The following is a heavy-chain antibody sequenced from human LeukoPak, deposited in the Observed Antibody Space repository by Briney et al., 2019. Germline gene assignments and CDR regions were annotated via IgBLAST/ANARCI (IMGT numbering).Heavy chain of an antibody. J-gene: IGHJ3*02. V-gene: IGHV1-18*01. CDR1: GYTLTSYG. CDR2: ISAYNGNT. Sequence: VASVKVSCKASGYTLTSYGISWVRQAPGQGLEWMGWISAYNGNTNYAQKLQGRVTMTTDTSTSTAYMELRSLRSDDTAVYYCASFGAVAGTQRRQPSYAFDIWGQGTMVTVSS. CDR3: ASFGAVAGTQRRQPSYAFDI. D-gene: IGHD6-19*01.